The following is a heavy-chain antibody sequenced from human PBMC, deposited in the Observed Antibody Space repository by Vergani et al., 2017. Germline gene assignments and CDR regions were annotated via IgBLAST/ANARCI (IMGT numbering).Heavy chain of an antibody. J-gene: IGHJ5*02. V-gene: IGHV1-2*02. CDR3: ARGRGGHYYGSGSYQNNWFDP. D-gene: IGHD3-10*01. CDR2: INPNSGGT. CDR1: GYTFTGYY. Sequence: QVQLVQSGAEVKKPGASVKVSCKASGYTFTGYYMHWVRQAPGQGLEWMGWINPNSGGTNYAQKFQGRVTMTRDTSISTAYMELSSLRSEDTAVYYCARGRGGHYYGSGSYQNNWFDPWGQGTLVTVSS.